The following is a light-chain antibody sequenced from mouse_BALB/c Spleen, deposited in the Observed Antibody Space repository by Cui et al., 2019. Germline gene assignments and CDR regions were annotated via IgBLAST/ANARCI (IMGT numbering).Light chain of an antibody. J-gene: IGKJ2*01. V-gene: IGKV8-19*01. CDR2: WDS. Sequence: DIVMTQSPSSLTVTAGEKVTMSCKSSQSLLNSGNQKNYLTWYQQKPGPPPKLLIYWDSTRESGVPDRFTGSGYGTDFTLTISSVQAEDLAVYYWQNDYSYPYTFGGGTKLEIK. CDR3: QNDYSYPYT. CDR1: QSLLNSGNQKNY.